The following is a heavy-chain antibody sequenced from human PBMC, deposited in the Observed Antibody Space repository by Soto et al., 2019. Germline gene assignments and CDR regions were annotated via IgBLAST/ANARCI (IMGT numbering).Heavy chain of an antibody. V-gene: IGHV1-69*13. J-gene: IGHJ3*02. D-gene: IGHD3-22*01. Sequence: GASVKVSCKASGGTFSSSAISWVRQAPGQGLEWMGGIIPIFGTANYAQKFQGRVTITADESTSTAYMELSSLRSEDTAVYYCARGYYYDSSGYKEIWGQGTMVTVS. CDR3: ARGYYYDSSGYKEI. CDR2: IIPIFGTA. CDR1: GGTFSSSA.